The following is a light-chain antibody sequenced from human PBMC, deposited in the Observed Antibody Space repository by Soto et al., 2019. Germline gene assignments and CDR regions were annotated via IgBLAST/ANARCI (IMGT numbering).Light chain of an antibody. J-gene: IGKJ2*01. V-gene: IGKV3-20*01. CDR3: QQYGSSPIYT. CDR1: QSVSSSY. Sequence: EIVLTQSPGTLSLSPGERATLSCRASQSVSSSYLAWYQQKPGQAPRLLIYGASSRATGIPDRFSGSGSGTDFTLTSSRLEPEDFAVYYCQQYGSSPIYTFGQGTKLEIK. CDR2: GAS.